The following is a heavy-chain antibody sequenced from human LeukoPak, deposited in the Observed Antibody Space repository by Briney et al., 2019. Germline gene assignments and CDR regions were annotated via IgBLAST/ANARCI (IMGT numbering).Heavy chain of an antibody. CDR3: ARAGRGDSSSWSLDP. Sequence: GASVKVSCKASGYTFTSYAMHWVRQAPGQGLEWMGRIIPILGIANYAQKFQGRVTITADKSTSTAYMELSSLRSEDTAVYYCARAGRGDSSSWSLDPWGQGTLVTVSS. CDR2: IIPILGIA. CDR1: GYTFTSYA. D-gene: IGHD6-13*01. V-gene: IGHV1-69*04. J-gene: IGHJ5*02.